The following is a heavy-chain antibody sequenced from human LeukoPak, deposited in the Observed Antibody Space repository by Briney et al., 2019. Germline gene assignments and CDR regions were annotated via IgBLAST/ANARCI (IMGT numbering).Heavy chain of an antibody. V-gene: IGHV3-66*01. D-gene: IGHD6-6*01. CDR1: GFTVSSNY. CDR2: IYSGGST. CDR3: TTYRSSDLTFDH. Sequence: GGSLRLSCAASGFTVSSNYMSWVRQAPGKGLEWVSVIYSGGSTYYADSVKGRFTISRDNSKNTLYLQMNSLRAEDTAVYYCTTYRSSDLTFDHWGQGTLVTVSS. J-gene: IGHJ4*02.